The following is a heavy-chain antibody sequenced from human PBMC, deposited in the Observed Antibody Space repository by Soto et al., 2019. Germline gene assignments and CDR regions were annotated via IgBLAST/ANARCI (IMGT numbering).Heavy chain of an antibody. Sequence: SLRLSCAAAGFTLRIYWMSWVRQAPGKGLELLATMNTDASEKKYVYSFKGRFTVSRDNDKNSLCLQMDSLRAEDTAVYYCSRDSGYGSGSSAIHYLDXWGRGALVTVSX. J-gene: IGHJ4*01. D-gene: IGHD3-10*01. CDR3: SRDSGYGSGSSAIHYLDX. CDR1: GFTLRIYW. V-gene: IGHV3-7*01. CDR2: MNTDASEK.